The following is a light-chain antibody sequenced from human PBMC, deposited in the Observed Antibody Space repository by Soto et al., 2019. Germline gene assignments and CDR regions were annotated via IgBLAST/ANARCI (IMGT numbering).Light chain of an antibody. J-gene: IGKJ2*01. CDR2: DAS. V-gene: IGKV3-11*01. Sequence: EIVLTQSPATLSLSPGERATLSCRASQSVSSYLAWYQQKPGQAPRLLIYDASNRATVIPARFSGSGSGTDFTLTIRSLEPEDFAVYCCSQRSIQYTFGQGTKLEIK. CDR3: SQRSIQYT. CDR1: QSVSSY.